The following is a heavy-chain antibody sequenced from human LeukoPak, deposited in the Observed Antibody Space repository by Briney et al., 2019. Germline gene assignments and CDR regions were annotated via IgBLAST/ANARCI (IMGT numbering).Heavy chain of an antibody. J-gene: IGHJ4*02. D-gene: IGHD6-19*01. CDR1: GFTFSSYA. Sequence: GGSLRLSCAASGFTFSSYAMSWVRQAPGKGLEWVSAISGGGITTYYADSAKGRFTISRDNSKNTMFLQMNSLRADDTAVYYCPRQSYASGWNPFDYWGQGILVTVSS. CDR3: PRQSYASGWNPFDY. V-gene: IGHV3-23*01. CDR2: ISGGGITT.